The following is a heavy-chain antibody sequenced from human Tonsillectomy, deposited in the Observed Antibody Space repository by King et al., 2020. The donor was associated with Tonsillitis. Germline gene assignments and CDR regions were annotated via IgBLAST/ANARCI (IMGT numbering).Heavy chain of an antibody. CDR1: AYMFTTYG. CDR2: INTYTGDT. D-gene: IGHD2-15*01. CDR3: ARDQRVNRGYFSGWYGGY. J-gene: IGHJ4*02. V-gene: IGHV1-18*01. Sequence: QLVQSGAEMKKHGASVKVSCKAPAYMFTTYGMSWVRQAPGQGPEWMAWINTYTGDTDYAQRLQGRVTVTRHTSTSTVYMELRSLTSDDTAMYYCARDQRVNRGYFSGWYGGYWGQGTLVTVSS.